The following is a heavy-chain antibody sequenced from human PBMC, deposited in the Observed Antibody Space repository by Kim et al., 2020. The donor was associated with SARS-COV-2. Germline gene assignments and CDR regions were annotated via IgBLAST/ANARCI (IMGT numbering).Heavy chain of an antibody. V-gene: IGHV4-31*03. CDR3: ARGEGVTNDSNWFDP. Sequence: SETLSLTCTVSGGSISSGGYYWSWIRQHPGKGLEWIGYIYYSGSTYYNPSLKSRVTISVDTSKNQFSLKLSSVTAADTAVYYCARGEGVTNDSNWFDPWGQGTLVTVSS. D-gene: IGHD4-17*01. CDR2: IYYSGST. J-gene: IGHJ5*02. CDR1: GGSISSGGYY.